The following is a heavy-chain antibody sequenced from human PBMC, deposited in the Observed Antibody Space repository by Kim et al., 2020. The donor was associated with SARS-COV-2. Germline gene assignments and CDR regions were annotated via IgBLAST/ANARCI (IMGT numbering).Heavy chain of an antibody. CDR2: IYYSGST. Sequence: SETLSLICTVSGGSISSSSYYWGWIRQPPGKGLEWIGSIYYSGSTYYNPSLKSRVTISVDTSKNQFSLKLSSVTAADTAVYYCARQKAFITIFGVVITDGMDVWGQGTTVTVSS. D-gene: IGHD3-3*01. CDR1: GGSISSSSYY. V-gene: IGHV4-39*01. CDR3: ARQKAFITIFGVVITDGMDV. J-gene: IGHJ6*02.